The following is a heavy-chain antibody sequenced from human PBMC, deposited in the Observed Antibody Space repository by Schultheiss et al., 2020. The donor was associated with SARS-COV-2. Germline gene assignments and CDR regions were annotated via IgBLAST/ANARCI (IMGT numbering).Heavy chain of an antibody. J-gene: IGHJ4*02. Sequence: GGSLRLSCAASGFTFSSYWMSWVRQAPGKGLEWVAVISYDGSNKYYTDSVKGRFTISRDNSKSTLSLQMNSLRAEDTAVYYCARDGDRAAEDYWGQGTLVTVSS. CDR3: ARDGDRAAEDY. D-gene: IGHD6-13*01. CDR2: ISYDGSNK. V-gene: IGHV3-30*07. CDR1: GFTFSSYW.